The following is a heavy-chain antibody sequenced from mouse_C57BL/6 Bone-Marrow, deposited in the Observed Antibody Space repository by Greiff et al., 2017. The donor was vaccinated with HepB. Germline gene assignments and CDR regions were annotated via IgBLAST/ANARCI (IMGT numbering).Heavy chain of an antibody. CDR3: ARNWITTANFDY. CDR1: GFSLTSYG. Sequence: VQLQQSGPGLVQPSQSLSITCTVSGFSLTSYGVHWVRQSPGKGLEWLGVIWSGGSPDYNAAFISRLSISKDNSKSQVFFKMNSLQADDTAIYYCARNWITTANFDYWGQGTTLTVSS. D-gene: IGHD1-2*01. J-gene: IGHJ2*01. CDR2: IWSGGSP. V-gene: IGHV2-2*01.